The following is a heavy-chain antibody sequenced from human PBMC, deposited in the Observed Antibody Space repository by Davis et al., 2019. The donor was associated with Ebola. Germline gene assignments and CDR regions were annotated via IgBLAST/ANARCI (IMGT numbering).Heavy chain of an antibody. CDR1: GFTFSDYY. Sequence: GESLKISCAASGFTFSDYYMSWIRQAPGKGLEWVSYISSSGSTIYYADSVKGRFTISRDNAKNSLYLQMNSLRAEDTAVYYCARVDYGDSIYYYGMDVWGQGTTVTVSS. CDR3: ARVDYGDSIYYYGMDV. CDR2: ISSSGSTI. V-gene: IGHV3-11*01. J-gene: IGHJ6*02. D-gene: IGHD4-17*01.